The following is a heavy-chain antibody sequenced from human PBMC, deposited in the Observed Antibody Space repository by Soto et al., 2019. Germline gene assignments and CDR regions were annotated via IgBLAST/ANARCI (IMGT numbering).Heavy chain of an antibody. Sequence: QVQLVESGGGVVQPGRSLRLSCAASGFTFSSYGMHWVRQAPGKGLEWVPVIWYDGSNKYYADSVKGGFTISRDNSKNTVYLQMNSLRAEATAVYYCARDLVPAAIYPRWFDPWGQGTLVTVSS. CDR2: IWYDGSNK. V-gene: IGHV3-33*01. CDR3: ARDLVPAAIYPRWFDP. D-gene: IGHD2-2*01. J-gene: IGHJ5*02. CDR1: GFTFSSYG.